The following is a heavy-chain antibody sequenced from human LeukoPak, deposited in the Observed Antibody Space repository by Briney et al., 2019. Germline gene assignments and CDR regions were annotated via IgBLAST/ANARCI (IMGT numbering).Heavy chain of an antibody. CDR2: IIPIFGTA. D-gene: IGHD2-15*01. V-gene: IGHV1-69*06. CDR3: ARDYCSGGSCYSHYYYYMDV. Sequence: ASVKVSCKASGGTFSSYAISWVRQAPGQGLERMGGIIPIFGTANYAQKFQGRVTITADKSTSTAYMELSSLRSEDTAVYYCARDYCSGGSCYSHYYYYMDVWGKGTTVTVSS. CDR1: GGTFSSYA. J-gene: IGHJ6*03.